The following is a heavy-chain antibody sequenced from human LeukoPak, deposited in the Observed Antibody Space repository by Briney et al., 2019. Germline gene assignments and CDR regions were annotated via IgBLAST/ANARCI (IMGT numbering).Heavy chain of an antibody. Sequence: SETLSLTCAVYGGSFSGYYWSWIRQPPGKGLEWIGEINHSGSTNYNPSLKSRVTISVDTSKNQFSLKLSSVTAADTAVYYCARAGYCSSPHDYWGQGTLVTVSS. CDR1: GGSFSGYY. CDR2: INHSGST. D-gene: IGHD6-6*01. CDR3: ARAGYCSSPHDY. V-gene: IGHV4-34*01. J-gene: IGHJ4*02.